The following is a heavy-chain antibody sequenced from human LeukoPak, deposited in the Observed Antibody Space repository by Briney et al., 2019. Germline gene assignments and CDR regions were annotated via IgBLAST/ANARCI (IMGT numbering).Heavy chain of an antibody. D-gene: IGHD6-19*01. CDR3: ARDKSIAVAASRFDY. CDR1: GGSVRSYY. J-gene: IGHJ4*02. V-gene: IGHV4-4*07. CDR2: IYTGGIT. Sequence: SETLSLTCTVSGGSVRSYYWSWIRQPAGKGLEWIGRIYTGGITTYSPSLKSRVTMSIDTSKNQFSLKLNSVTAADTVVYYCARDKSIAVAASRFDYWGQGALVTVSS.